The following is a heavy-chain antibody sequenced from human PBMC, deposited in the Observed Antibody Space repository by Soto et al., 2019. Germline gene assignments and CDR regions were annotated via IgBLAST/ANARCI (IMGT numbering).Heavy chain of an antibody. J-gene: IGHJ5*02. CDR1: GGSISNVGYF. V-gene: IGHV4-30-4*01. D-gene: IGHD2-2*01. Sequence: QVQLQESGPGLVKPSQTLSLTCTVSGGSISNVGYFWSWIRQPPGKGLEWIGFIYHTGTTYYDSSRRSRVSISIDTSKSQFSLQLNSVTAADTAVYYWAIVMAAMQHWLDPWGQGTLVTVSP. CDR3: AIVMAAMQHWLDP. CDR2: IYHTGTT.